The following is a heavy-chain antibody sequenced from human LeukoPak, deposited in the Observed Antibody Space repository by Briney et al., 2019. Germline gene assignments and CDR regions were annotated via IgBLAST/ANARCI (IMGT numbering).Heavy chain of an antibody. CDR3: AREAGSGSYVGDY. CDR2: FNPHSGGT. Sequence: ASVKVSCKASGYAFTGYYMHWVRQAPGQGLEWMGWFNPHSGGTNYAQNFHDRVTMTRDTSISTAYMEVSRLTSDDTAVYYCAREAGSGSYVGDYWGQGTLVTVSS. V-gene: IGHV1-2*02. J-gene: IGHJ4*02. CDR1: GYAFTGYY. D-gene: IGHD1-26*01.